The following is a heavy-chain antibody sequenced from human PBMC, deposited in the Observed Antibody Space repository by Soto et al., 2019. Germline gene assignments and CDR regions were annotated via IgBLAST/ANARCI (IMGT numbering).Heavy chain of an antibody. Sequence: NPSETLSLTCSVSGDSVSSGSYYWTWIRQSPGKGLEWIGYISYSGSTNYNPSLESRVTVSLDTSTNHFSLKLSSVTAADTAVYYCARGGYFHGSYYYLHYFDYWGQGTLVTVSS. CDR1: GDSVSSGSYY. CDR2: ISYSGST. V-gene: IGHV4-61*01. J-gene: IGHJ4*02. CDR3: ARGGYFHGSYYYLHYFDY. D-gene: IGHD3-22*01.